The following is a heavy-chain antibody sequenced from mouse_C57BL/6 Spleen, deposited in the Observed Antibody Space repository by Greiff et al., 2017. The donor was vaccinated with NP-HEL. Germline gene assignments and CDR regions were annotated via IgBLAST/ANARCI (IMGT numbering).Heavy chain of an antibody. D-gene: IGHD1-1*01. CDR3: ARRITTVVAEYYAMDY. CDR2: INPNNGGT. Sequence: EVQLQQSGPELVKPGASVKIPCKASGYTFTDYNMDWVKQSHGKSLEWIGDINPNNGGTIYNQKFKGKATLTVDKSSSTAYMELRSLTSEDTAVYYCARRITTVVAEYYAMDYWGQGTSVTVSS. J-gene: IGHJ4*01. V-gene: IGHV1-18*01. CDR1: GYTFTDYN.